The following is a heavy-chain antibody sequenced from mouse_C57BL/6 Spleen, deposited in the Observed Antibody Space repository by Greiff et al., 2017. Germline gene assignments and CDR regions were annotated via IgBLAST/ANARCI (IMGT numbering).Heavy chain of an antibody. CDR1: GFTFSDYG. V-gene: IGHV5-17*01. D-gene: IGHD1-1*01. Sequence: DVMLVASGGGLVKPGGSLKLSCAASGFTFSDYGMHWVRQAPEKGLEWVAYISSGSSTIYYADTVKGRFTISRDNAKNTLFLQMTSLRSEDTAMYYCARDYYYGSSSFYYAMDYWGQGTSVTVSS. CDR2: ISSGSSTI. CDR3: ARDYYYGSSSFYYAMDY. J-gene: IGHJ4*01.